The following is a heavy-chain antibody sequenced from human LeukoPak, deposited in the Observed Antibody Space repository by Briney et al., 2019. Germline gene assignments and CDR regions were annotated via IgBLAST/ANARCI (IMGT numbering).Heavy chain of an antibody. Sequence: PGGSLRLSCAASGFAFSTYSMIWIRQAPGKGLEWVSGIYGSGHGNTFYADSVKGRFVISRDDSNNILFLQMDSLRAEDTTVYYCGKDINPDGIWDIDYWAQGTLVTVSS. J-gene: IGHJ4*02. CDR3: GKDINPDGIWDIDY. CDR2: IYGSGHGNT. D-gene: IGHD2-15*01. V-gene: IGHV3-23*05. CDR1: GFAFSTYS.